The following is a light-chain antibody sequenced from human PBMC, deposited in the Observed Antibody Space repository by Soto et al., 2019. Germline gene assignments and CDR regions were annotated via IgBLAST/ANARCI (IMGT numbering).Light chain of an antibody. Sequence: QSALTQLPSASGSPGQSVTISCTGTSSDVGGYNYVSWYQHHPGKAPKLIIYEVDERPSGVPDRFSGSKSGNTASLTVSGLQAEDEADYYCSSYVGGNNFPYVFGTGTKV. CDR2: EVD. J-gene: IGLJ1*01. CDR3: SSYVGGNNFPYV. V-gene: IGLV2-8*01. CDR1: SSDVGGYNY.